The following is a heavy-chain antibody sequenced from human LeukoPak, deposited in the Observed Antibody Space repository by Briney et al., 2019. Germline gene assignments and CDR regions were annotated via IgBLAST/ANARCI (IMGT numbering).Heavy chain of an antibody. CDR2: INHSEST. V-gene: IGHV4-34*01. Sequence: SETLSLTCAVYGGSFSGYYWSWIRQPPGKGLEWIGEINHSESTNYNPSLKSRVTISVDTSKNQFSLKLSSVTAADTAVYYCARGREAPLNIVVVAAATTLFDYWGQGTLVTVSS. CDR3: ARGREAPLNIVVVAAATTLFDY. J-gene: IGHJ4*02. D-gene: IGHD2-15*01. CDR1: GGSFSGYY.